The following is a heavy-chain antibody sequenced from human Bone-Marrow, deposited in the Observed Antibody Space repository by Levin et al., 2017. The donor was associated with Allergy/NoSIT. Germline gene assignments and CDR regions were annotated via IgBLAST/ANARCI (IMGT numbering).Heavy chain of an antibody. Sequence: ASETLSLTCTVSGVSITSGSYYWSWIRQPAGMGLEWIGHSYTSGNITYNPSLKSRATISLDTSKNQFSLKLRSVTAADTAVYYCARVLQYSYYYTDVWGKGTMVTVSS. J-gene: IGHJ6*03. CDR3: ARVLQYSYYYTDV. CDR2: SYTSGNI. CDR1: GVSITSGSYY. V-gene: IGHV4-61*09. D-gene: IGHD2-21*01.